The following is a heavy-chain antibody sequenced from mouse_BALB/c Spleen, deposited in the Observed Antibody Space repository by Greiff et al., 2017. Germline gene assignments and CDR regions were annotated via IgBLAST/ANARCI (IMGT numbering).Heavy chain of an antibody. CDR2: ISNGGGST. CDR3: ARHEGRSWFAY. V-gene: IGHV5-12-2*01. Sequence: EVHLVESGGGLVQPGGSLKLSCAASGFTFSSYTMSWVRQTPEKRLEWVAYISNGGGSTYYPDTVKGRFTISRDNAKNTLYLQMSSLKSEDTAMYYCARHEGRSWFAYWGQGTLVTVSA. J-gene: IGHJ3*01. CDR1: GFTFSSYT.